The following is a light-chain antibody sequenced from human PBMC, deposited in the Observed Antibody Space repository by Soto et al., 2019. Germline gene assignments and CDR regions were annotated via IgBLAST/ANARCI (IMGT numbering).Light chain of an antibody. CDR1: QSVSSN. CDR3: QQYYNWPYT. J-gene: IGKJ2*01. CDR2: GAS. Sequence: IVMTQSPATLSVSPGDRATLSCRASQSVSSNLAWYQQKPGQAPRLLIYGASTRATGIPARFSGSGSGTEFTLTISSLQSEDFAVYYCQQYYNWPYTFGQGTKLEIK. V-gene: IGKV3-15*01.